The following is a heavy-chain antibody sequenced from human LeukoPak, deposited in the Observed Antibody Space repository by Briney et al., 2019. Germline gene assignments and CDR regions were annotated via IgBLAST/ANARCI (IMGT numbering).Heavy chain of an antibody. CDR3: ARGYYGSSGYYWNYFDY. D-gene: IGHD3-22*01. CDR1: GYSISSGYY. V-gene: IGHV4-38-2*01. J-gene: IGHJ4*02. CDR2: IHHSGSI. Sequence: PSETLSLTCAVSGYSISSGYYWGWIRQPPGKGLEWIGSIHHSGSIYYNPPLKSRVTISVDTPKNQFSLKLSSVTAADTAVYYCARGYYGSSGYYWNYFDYWGQGTLVTVSS.